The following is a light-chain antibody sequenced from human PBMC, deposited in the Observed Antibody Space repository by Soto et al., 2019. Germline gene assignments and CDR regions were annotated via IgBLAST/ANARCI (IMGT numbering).Light chain of an antibody. Sequence: EIVLTQSPGALSLSPGERASLSCRASQSVRSSNLAWYQQRPGQAPSLLIYGASSRATGIPDRFSGSGSGTDFTLTSSGLEPEDAAVYYCQQYGSSPHAFGQGTKVEIK. CDR1: QSVRSSN. CDR2: GAS. CDR3: QQYGSSPHA. J-gene: IGKJ1*01. V-gene: IGKV3-20*01.